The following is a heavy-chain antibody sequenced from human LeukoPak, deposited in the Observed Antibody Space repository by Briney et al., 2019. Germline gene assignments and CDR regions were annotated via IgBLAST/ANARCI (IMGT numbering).Heavy chain of an antibody. CDR2: IYPGDSDT. CDR1: GYSFTSYW. Sequence: GESLKISCKGSGYSFTSYWIGWVRQMPGKGLEWMGIIYPGDSDTRYSPSFQGQVTISADKSISTAYLQWSSLKASDTAMYYCARRRANRYYFWSGYPESYYFDYWGQGTLVTVSS. J-gene: IGHJ4*02. D-gene: IGHD3-3*01. CDR3: ARRRANRYYFWSGYPESYYFDY. V-gene: IGHV5-51*01.